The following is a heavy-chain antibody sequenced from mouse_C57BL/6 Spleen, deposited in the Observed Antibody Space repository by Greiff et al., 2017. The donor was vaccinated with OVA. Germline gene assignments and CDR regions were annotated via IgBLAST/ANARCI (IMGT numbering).Heavy chain of an antibody. Sequence: EVMLVESGGGLVKPGGSLKLSCAASGFTFSSYAMSWVRQTPEKRLEWVATISDGGRYTYYPDNVKGRFTISRDNAKNNLYLQMSHLKSEDTAMYYCARDQYYSNYDYAMDYWGQGTSVTVSA. J-gene: IGHJ4*01. D-gene: IGHD2-5*01. CDR2: ISDGGRYT. V-gene: IGHV5-4*01. CDR3: ARDQYYSNYDYAMDY. CDR1: GFTFSSYA.